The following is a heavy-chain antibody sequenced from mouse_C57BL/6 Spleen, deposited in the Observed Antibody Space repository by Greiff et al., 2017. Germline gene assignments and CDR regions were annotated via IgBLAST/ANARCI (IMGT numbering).Heavy chain of an antibody. CDR3: ARSMTTVVAKYFDV. J-gene: IGHJ1*03. V-gene: IGHV1-69*01. CDR2: IDPSDSYT. D-gene: IGHD1-1*01. Sequence: VQLQQPGAELVMPGASVKLSCKASGYTFTSYWMHWVKQRPGQGLEWIGEIDPSDSYTNYNQKFKGKSTLTVDTSSSTAYMQLSSLTSEDSAVYYWARSMTTVVAKYFDVWGTGTTVTVSS. CDR1: GYTFTSYW.